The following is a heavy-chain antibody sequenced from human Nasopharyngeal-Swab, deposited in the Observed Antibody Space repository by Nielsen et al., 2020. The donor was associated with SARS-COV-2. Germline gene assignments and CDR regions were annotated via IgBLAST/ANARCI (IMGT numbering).Heavy chain of an antibody. CDR3: ARDPRHYSSGWYVDY. Sequence: GESLKISCAASGFTFSSYGMNWVRQAPGKGLEWVGFIRSTAYSGTTAYAASVKDRFTISRDNSKGIAYLQMNSLKTEDSGVYYCARDPRHYSSGWYVDYWGQGTLVTVSS. CDR2: IRSTAYSGTT. J-gene: IGHJ4*02. D-gene: IGHD6-19*01. CDR1: GFTFSSYG. V-gene: IGHV3-49*04.